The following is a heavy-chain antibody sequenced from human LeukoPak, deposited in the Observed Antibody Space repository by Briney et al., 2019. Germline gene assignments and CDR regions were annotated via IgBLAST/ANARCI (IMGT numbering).Heavy chain of an antibody. CDR2: IIPMIGTA. CDR3: AKEATVGKEALDI. V-gene: IGHV1-69*04. CDR1: GGIFSNHA. J-gene: IGHJ3*02. D-gene: IGHD1-14*01. Sequence: SVKASCKASGGIFSNHAVTWVRQAPGQGLEWMGRIIPMIGTAKYAQKFQGRVTFTADTSTNTAYMELSSLTSEDTALYFCAKEATVGKEALDIWGQGSLVTVSS.